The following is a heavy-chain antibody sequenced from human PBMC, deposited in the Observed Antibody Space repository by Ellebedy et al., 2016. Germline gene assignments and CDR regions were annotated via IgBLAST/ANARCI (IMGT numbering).Heavy chain of an antibody. J-gene: IGHJ2*01. V-gene: IGHV4-39*01. CDR1: GSPVRSSSYY. CDR2: MYYRGST. CDR3: ASRPNWYFDL. Sequence: SETLSLXCTVSGSPVRSSSYYWDWIRQPPGKGLEWIGSMYYRGSTNYNPSLKSRVTISVDTSKNQFSLKLTSVTAADTAVYYCASRPNWYFDLWGRGTLVTVSS.